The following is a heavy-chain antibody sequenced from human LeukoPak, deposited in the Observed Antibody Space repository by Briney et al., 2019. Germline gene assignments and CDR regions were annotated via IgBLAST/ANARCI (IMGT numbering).Heavy chain of an antibody. CDR2: IYYSGST. D-gene: IGHD3-16*02. CDR3: ARIDSVKYYFDY. CDR1: GGSISSYY. V-gene: IGHV4-59*01. Sequence: ASETLSLTCTVSGGSISSYYWSWIRQPPGKGLEWIGYIYYSGSTNYNPSLKSRVTISVDTSKNQFSLKLSSVTAADTAVYYCARIDSVKYYFDYWGQGTLVTVSS. J-gene: IGHJ4*02.